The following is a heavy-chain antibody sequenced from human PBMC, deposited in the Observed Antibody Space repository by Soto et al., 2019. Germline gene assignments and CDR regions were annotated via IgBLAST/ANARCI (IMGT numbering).Heavy chain of an antibody. CDR3: ARCGYSYGEPLDE. J-gene: IGHJ4*02. V-gene: IGHV1-18*01. CDR1: GYTFTRYG. D-gene: IGHD5-18*01. Sequence: GASVKVSCKASGYTFTRYGISWVRQAPGQGLEWMGWISAYNGNTNYAQKLQGRVTMTTDTSTSTAYMELRILRSDDTAVYYGARCGYSYGEPLDEWGQGTLVTVSS. CDR2: ISAYNGNT.